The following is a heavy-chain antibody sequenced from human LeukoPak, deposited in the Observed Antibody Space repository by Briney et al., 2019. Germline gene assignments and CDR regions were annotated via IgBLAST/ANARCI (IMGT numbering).Heavy chain of an antibody. CDR3: VRKNSGLNPFDY. CDR1: GCTFSDSH. Sequence: PSESLRLSCAAYGCTFSDSHMSWIRQVPGKGLEWVSGINSSSGDTPYADSVKGRFTISRDNSKSKVYLQMNSLRAEDTAIYYCVRKNSGLNPFDYWGQGTLVTVSS. J-gene: IGHJ4*02. CDR2: INSSSGDT. V-gene: IGHV3-11*03. D-gene: IGHD1-7*01.